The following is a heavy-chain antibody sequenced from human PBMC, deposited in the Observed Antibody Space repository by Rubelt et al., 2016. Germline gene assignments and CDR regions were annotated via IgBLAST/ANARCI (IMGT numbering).Heavy chain of an antibody. J-gene: IGHJ3*02. CDR2: IYYSGGT. V-gene: IGHV4-39*07. CDR1: GDSISSSTYF. D-gene: IGHD5-12*01. Sequence: QLQLQESGPGLMKSSETLSLTCTVSGDSISSSTYFWGWIRQPPGKGLEWIGNIYYSGGTYYNPSLKSRVTISVDTSKNQFSLELSSVTAADTAVYYCAREGKVVATIGAFDIWGQGTMVTVSS. CDR3: AREGKVVATIGAFDI.